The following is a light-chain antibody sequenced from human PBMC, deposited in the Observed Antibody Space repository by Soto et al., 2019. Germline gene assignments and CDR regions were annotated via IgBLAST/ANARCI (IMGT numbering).Light chain of an antibody. J-gene: IGKJ4*01. V-gene: IGKV1-39*01. CDR2: SAS. CDR3: QQSYSTLLT. Sequence: DIQMTQSPSSLSASVGDRVTITCRASQNIINYLHWYQQKPGKAPNLLIYSASSLQSGVPSRFSGSGSGTDFTLTINSLQPEDSATYYCQQSYSTLLTFGGGTRVEIK. CDR1: QNIINY.